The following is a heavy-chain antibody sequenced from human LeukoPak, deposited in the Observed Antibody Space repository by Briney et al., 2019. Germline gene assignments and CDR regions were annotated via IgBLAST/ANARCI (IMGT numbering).Heavy chain of an antibody. V-gene: IGHV3-23*01. CDR3: ANVGKKRDSSGYYDAFDI. D-gene: IGHD3-22*01. J-gene: IGHJ3*02. Sequence: GGSLRLSCAASGFTFSSYAMSWVRQAPGKGLEWVSAISGSGGSTYYADSVKGRFTISRDNSKNTLYLQMNSLRAEDTAVYYCANVGKKRDSSGYYDAFDIWGQGTMVTVSS. CDR1: GFTFSSYA. CDR2: ISGSGGST.